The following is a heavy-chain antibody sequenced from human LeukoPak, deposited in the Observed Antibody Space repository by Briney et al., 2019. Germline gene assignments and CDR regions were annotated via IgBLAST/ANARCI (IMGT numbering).Heavy chain of an antibody. CDR1: GGSISSSSHS. Sequence: PSETLSPTCTVSGGSISSSSHSWGWIRQPPGKGLEWTGTIYYTGRTYYNPPLESRLTISVDTSKNQFSLKLTSVTAADTAIYYCAQSLGSGNWIGNWFDPWGQGTLVTVSS. J-gene: IGHJ5*02. CDR2: IYYTGRT. V-gene: IGHV4-39*01. CDR3: AQSLGSGNWIGNWFDP. D-gene: IGHD1-1*01.